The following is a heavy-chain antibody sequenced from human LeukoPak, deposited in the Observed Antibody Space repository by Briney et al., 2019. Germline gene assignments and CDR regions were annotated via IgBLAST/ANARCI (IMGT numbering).Heavy chain of an antibody. J-gene: IGHJ6*02. D-gene: IGHD3-10*01. CDR2: INHSGST. CDR3: ASKMTSYHRPVYYYYGMDV. V-gene: IGHV4-34*01. CDR1: GGSFSGYY. Sequence: SETLSLTCAVYGGSFSGYYWSWIRQPPGKGLEWIGEINHSGSTNYNPSLKSRVTISVDTSKNQFSLKLSSVTAADTAVYYCASKMTSYHRPVYYYYGMDVWGQGTTVTVSS.